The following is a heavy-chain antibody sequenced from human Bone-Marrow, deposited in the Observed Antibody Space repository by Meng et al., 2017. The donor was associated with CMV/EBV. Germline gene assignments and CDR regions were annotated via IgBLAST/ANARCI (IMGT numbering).Heavy chain of an antibody. Sequence: SVKVSCKASGGTFSSYAITWVRQAPGQGLEWMGGIIPIFDTADYAQKFQGRVTITLEESTSTAYMELSSLRSEDTAVYYCAAGWITDKLGLADYWGQGTLVTVSS. D-gene: IGHD7-27*01. CDR3: AAGWITDKLGLADY. CDR2: IIPIFDTA. CDR1: GGTFSSYA. J-gene: IGHJ4*02. V-gene: IGHV1-69*13.